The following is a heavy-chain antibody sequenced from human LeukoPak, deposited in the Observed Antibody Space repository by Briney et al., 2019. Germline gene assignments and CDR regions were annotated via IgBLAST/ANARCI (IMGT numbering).Heavy chain of an antibody. CDR2: IYPGDSDT. V-gene: IGHV5-51*01. J-gene: IGHJ6*03. CDR3: ARGGLGSSWGYYYYYMDV. CDR1: GYTFTSYG. Sequence: KVSCKASGYTFTSYGISWVRQMPGKGLEWMGIIYPGDSDTRYSPSFQGQVTISADKSISTAYLQWSSLKASDTAMYYCARGGLGSSWGYYYYYMDVWGKGTTVTVSS. D-gene: IGHD6-13*01.